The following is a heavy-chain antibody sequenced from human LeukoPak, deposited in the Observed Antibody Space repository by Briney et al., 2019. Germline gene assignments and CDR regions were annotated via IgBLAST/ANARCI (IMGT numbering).Heavy chain of an antibody. CDR2: INHGGST. CDR3: ARQYGPGYSSTWYFDY. Sequence: SETLSLTCAVYGGSFSGYYWSWIRQPPGKGLEWIGEINHGGSTNYNPSLKSRVTISVDTSKNQFSLKLNSVTAADTAVYYCARQYGPGYSSTWYFDYWGLGTLVTVSS. CDR1: GGSFSGYY. D-gene: IGHD6-13*01. V-gene: IGHV4-34*01. J-gene: IGHJ4*02.